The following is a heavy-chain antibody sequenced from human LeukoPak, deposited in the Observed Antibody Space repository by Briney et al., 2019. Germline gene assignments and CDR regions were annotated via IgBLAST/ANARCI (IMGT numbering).Heavy chain of an antibody. Sequence: SVKVSCKASGGTFSSYAISWVRQAPGQGLEWMGRIIPILGIANYAQKFQGRVTITADKSTSTAYMELSSLRSEDTAVYYCARDRGPYCSSTSCYYNWFDPWGRGTLVTVSS. CDR2: IIPILGIA. D-gene: IGHD2-2*01. CDR1: GGTFSSYA. CDR3: ARDRGPYCSSTSCYYNWFDP. V-gene: IGHV1-69*04. J-gene: IGHJ5*02.